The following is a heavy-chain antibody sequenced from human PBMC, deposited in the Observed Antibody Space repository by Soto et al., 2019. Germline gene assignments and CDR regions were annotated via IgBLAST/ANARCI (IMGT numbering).Heavy chain of an antibody. J-gene: IGHJ4*02. D-gene: IGHD6-19*01. CDR3: TRVRLVSSRSLDY. V-gene: IGHV3-72*01. Sequence: EVQLVESGGGLVQPEGSLRLSCAASGFTFSDHYMDWVRQAPGKGLEWVGRIKNKANSYTTEYAAPVKGRIIISRDDSKTSVCLQMNRLQTDDPAVYYCTRVRLVSSRSLDYWGQGILVTVSS. CDR2: IKNKANSYTT. CDR1: GFTFSDHY.